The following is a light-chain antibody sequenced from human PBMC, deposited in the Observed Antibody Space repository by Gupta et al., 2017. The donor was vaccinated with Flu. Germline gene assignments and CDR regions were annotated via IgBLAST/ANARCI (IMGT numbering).Light chain of an antibody. CDR2: EGS. J-gene: IGKJ1*01. CDR3: SQGERWART. V-gene: IGKV2-30*01. CDR1: EGLVYSDGNTY. Sequence: DVVMTQSPLSLPVTLGQPASISCRSTEGLVYSDGNTYLHWFQGRPGQTPRRLIYEGSHRESGVPDRFSGSGSGTYFTLKISRVEAEDVGVYYFSQGERWARTFGQGTKVEIK.